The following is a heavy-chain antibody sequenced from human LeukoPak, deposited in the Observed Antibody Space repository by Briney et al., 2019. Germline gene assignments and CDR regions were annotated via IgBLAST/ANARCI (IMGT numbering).Heavy chain of an antibody. CDR3: ARVRERFFDY. D-gene: IGHD1-26*01. CDR1: GVSISSGGYY. CDR2: IYYSGST. J-gene: IGHJ4*02. V-gene: IGHV4-31*03. Sequence: SETLSLTCTVSGVSISSGGYYWSWIRQHPGKGLEWIGYIYYSGSTYYNPSLKSRVTISVDTSKNQFSLKLSSVTAADTAVYYCARVRERFFDYWGQGTLVTVSS.